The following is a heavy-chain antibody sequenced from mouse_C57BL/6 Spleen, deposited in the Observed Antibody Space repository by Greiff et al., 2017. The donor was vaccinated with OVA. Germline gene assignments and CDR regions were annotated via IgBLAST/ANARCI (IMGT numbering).Heavy chain of an antibody. CDR2: IYPGSGNT. CDR1: GYTFTDYY. Sequence: QVQLKESGAELVRPGASVKLSCKASGYTFTDYYINWVTQRPGQGLEWIARIYPGSGNTYYNEKFKGKATLTADKSSSTAYMQLSSLTSEDSAVYFCARTVDSSGYSWFAYWGQGTLVTVSA. CDR3: ARTVDSSGYSWFAY. D-gene: IGHD3-2*02. J-gene: IGHJ3*01. V-gene: IGHV1-76*01.